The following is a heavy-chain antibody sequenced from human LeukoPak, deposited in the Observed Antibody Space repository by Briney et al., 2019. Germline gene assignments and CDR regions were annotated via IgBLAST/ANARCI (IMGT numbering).Heavy chain of an antibody. D-gene: IGHD3-22*01. V-gene: IGHV3-23*01. CDR1: GFTFNSYA. Sequence: PGGSLRLSCAASGFTFNSYAMSWVRQAPGKGLEWVSTINVAGGHSYYADSVKGRFTISRDNSKGTLFLEVTSLTAEDTSVYYCARESRESKLANYFYDSSGFSNIDYWGQGTLVTVSS. CDR3: ARESRESKLANYFYDSSGFSNIDY. J-gene: IGHJ4*02. CDR2: INVAGGHS.